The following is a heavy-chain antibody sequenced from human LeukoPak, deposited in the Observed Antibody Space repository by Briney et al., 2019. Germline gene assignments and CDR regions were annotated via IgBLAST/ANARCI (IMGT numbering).Heavy chain of an antibody. CDR3: AKGTIAAATLFDY. V-gene: IGHV3-23*01. Sequence: GRSLRLSCAASGFKFSSHAMSWVRQAPGKGLEWVSAISGSGGSTYYADSVKGRFTISRDNSKNTLYLQMNSLRADDTAVYYCAKGTIAAATLFDYWGQGTLVTVSS. CDR1: GFKFSSHA. CDR2: ISGSGGST. D-gene: IGHD6-13*01. J-gene: IGHJ4*02.